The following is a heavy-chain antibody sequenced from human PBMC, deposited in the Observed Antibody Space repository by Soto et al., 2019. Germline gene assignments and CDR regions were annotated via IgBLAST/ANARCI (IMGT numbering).Heavy chain of an antibody. J-gene: IGHJ4*02. V-gene: IGHV1-18*01. CDR3: ARDSNPSDY. CDR2: INPYNGNT. D-gene: IGHD4-4*01. CDR1: GYTFTSYS. Sequence: QVQLVQSGAEVKKPGASVKVSCKASGYTFTSYSISWVRQAPGQGLEWMGWINPYNGNTKYAHKLQGRVTMTTDTSTNTAYMALRSLISDYTAVYYCARDSNPSDYWGQGTLVTVSS.